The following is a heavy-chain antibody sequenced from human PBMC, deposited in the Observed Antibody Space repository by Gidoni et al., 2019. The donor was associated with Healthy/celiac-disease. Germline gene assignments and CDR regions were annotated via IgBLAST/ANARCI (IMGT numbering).Heavy chain of an antibody. V-gene: IGHV5-51*01. CDR3: AITAERGYCSGGSCWVDY. CDR2: IYPGDSDT. J-gene: IGHJ4*02. CDR1: GYSLTSYW. D-gene: IGHD2-15*01. Sequence: EVQLVQSGAEVKKPGESLKISCKGAGYSLTSYWIGWVRQMPGKGLEWMGIIYPGDSDTRYSPSFQGQVTISADKSISTAYLQWSSLKASDTAMYYCAITAERGYCSGGSCWVDYWGQGTLVTVSS.